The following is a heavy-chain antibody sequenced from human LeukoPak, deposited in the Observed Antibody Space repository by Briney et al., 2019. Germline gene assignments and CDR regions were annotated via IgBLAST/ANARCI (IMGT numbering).Heavy chain of an antibody. CDR2: ISTSGGDT. CDR3: AKELHSGWVLDH. CDR1: GFTFSAYA. Sequence: GGSLRLSCAASGFTFSAYAMSWVRQAPGKGLEWVSAISTSGGDTYYADSVKGRFTISRDNSRNTLYLQMNSLRAEDTAVYYCAKELHSGWVLDHWGQGTLVTVSS. D-gene: IGHD6-19*01. V-gene: IGHV3-23*01. J-gene: IGHJ4*02.